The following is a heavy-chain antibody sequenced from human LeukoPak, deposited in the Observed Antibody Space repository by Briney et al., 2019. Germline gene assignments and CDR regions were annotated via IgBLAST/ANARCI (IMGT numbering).Heavy chain of an antibody. V-gene: IGHV1-69*13. CDR1: GGTFSSYA. D-gene: IGHD6-13*01. CDR2: IIPIFGTA. Sequence: SVKVSCKASGGTFSSYAISWVRQAPGQGLEWMGGIIPIFGTANYAQKFQGRVTITADESTSTAYMELSSLRSEDTAVYYCASRGPYYSSSSESPFDYWGQGTLVTVSS. J-gene: IGHJ4*02. CDR3: ASRGPYYSSSSESPFDY.